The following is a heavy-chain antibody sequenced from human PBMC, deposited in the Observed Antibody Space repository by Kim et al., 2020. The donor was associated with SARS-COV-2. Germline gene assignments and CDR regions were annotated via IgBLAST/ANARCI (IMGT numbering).Heavy chain of an antibody. V-gene: IGHV1-24*01. Sequence: ASVKVSCKVSGYTLTELSMHWVRQAPGKGLEWMGGFDPEDGETIYAQKFQGRVTMTEDTSTDTAYMELSSLRSEDTAVYYCATVGIVATLRDYYYYGMDVWGQGTTVTVSS. CDR2: FDPEDGET. CDR1: GYTLTELS. CDR3: ATVGIVATLRDYYYYGMDV. J-gene: IGHJ6*02. D-gene: IGHD5-12*01.